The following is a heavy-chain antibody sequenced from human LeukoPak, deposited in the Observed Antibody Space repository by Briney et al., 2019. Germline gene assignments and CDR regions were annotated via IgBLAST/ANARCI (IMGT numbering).Heavy chain of an antibody. CDR2: IYYSGST. CDR1: GGSISSYY. V-gene: IGHV4-59*01. J-gene: IGHJ4*02. CDR3: ARVRGYFDY. Sequence: SETLSLTCTVSGGSISSYYWSWIRQPPGKGLEWVGYIYYSGSTNYNPSLRSRVTISVDTSKNQFSLKLSSVTAADTTVYYCARVRGYFDYWGQGTLVTVSS. D-gene: IGHD5-24*01.